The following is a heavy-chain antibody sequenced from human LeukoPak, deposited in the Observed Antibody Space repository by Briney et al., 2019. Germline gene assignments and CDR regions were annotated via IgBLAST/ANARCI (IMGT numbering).Heavy chain of an antibody. Sequence: PGGSLRLSCAASGFTFSSYAMSWVRQAPGEGLEWVSAISGSGGSTYYADSVKGRFTISRDNSKNTLYLQMNSLRAEGTAVYYCARYGSGAEFDYWGQGTLVTVSS. V-gene: IGHV3-23*01. J-gene: IGHJ4*02. CDR2: ISGSGGST. D-gene: IGHD3-10*01. CDR3: ARYGSGAEFDY. CDR1: GFTFSSYA.